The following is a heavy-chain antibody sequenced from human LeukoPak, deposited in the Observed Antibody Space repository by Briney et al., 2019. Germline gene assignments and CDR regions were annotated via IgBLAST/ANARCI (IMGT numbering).Heavy chain of an antibody. CDR2: ISVYTGNT. J-gene: IGHJ5*02. Sequence: GASVKVSCKASGYTFSNYGVTWVRQAPGQGLEWVGWISVYTGNTNYEQKLQDRVTMTTDTSTSTAYMELRSLRPDDTAMYYCARDLAWGGPAVDEGDWFDPWGQGTLVIVSS. CDR3: ARDLAWGGPAVDEGDWFDP. V-gene: IGHV1-18*01. CDR1: GYTFSNYG. D-gene: IGHD3-3*01.